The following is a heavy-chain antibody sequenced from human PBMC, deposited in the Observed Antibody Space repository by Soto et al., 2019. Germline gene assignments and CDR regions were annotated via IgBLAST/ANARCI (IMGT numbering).Heavy chain of an antibody. CDR1: GGSISSSSYY. V-gene: IGHV4-39*01. D-gene: IGHD4-17*01. CDR2: IYYSGST. Sequence: SETLSLTCTVSGGSISSSSYYWGWIRQPPGKGLEWIGSIYYSGSTYYNPSLKSRVTISVDTSKNQFSLKLSSVTAADTAVYYCARLDYGDYRYFDYWGQGTLVTVSS. J-gene: IGHJ4*02. CDR3: ARLDYGDYRYFDY.